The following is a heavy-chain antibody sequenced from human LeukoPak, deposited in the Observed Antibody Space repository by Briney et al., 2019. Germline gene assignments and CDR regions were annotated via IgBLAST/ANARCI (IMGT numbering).Heavy chain of an antibody. CDR1: GGSISSGDYY. V-gene: IGHV4-30-4*01. J-gene: IGHJ5*02. Sequence: SETLSLTCTVSGGSISSGDYYWSWIRQPPGKGLEWIGYIYYSGSTYYNPSLKSRVTISVDTSKNQFSLKLSSVTAADTAVYYCARVTVVPAARTGWFDPWGQGTLVTVSS. CDR2: IYYSGST. D-gene: IGHD2-2*01. CDR3: ARVTVVPAARTGWFDP.